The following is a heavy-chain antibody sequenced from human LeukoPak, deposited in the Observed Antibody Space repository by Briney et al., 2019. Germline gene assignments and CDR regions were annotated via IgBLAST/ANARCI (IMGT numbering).Heavy chain of an antibody. D-gene: IGHD3/OR15-3a*01. Sequence: PSETLSLTCTVSGGSISSSSYYWGWIRQPPGKGREWIGSIYYSGSTYYNPSLKSRVTISVDTSKNQFSLRLTSVTAADTAVYYCARQTGSGLFILPGGQGTLVTVSS. CDR3: ARQTGSGLFILP. CDR2: IYYSGST. CDR1: GGSISSSSYY. V-gene: IGHV4-39*01. J-gene: IGHJ4*02.